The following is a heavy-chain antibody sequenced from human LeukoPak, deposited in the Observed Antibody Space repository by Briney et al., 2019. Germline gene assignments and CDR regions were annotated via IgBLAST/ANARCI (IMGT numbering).Heavy chain of an antibody. CDR2: IRSKAYGGTT. Sequence: PGGSLRLSCTTSGFSFGDYAMSWFRQAPGKGLQWVGFIRSKAYGGTTEYAASVKGRFIISRDDSKSIAYLQMNSLKTEDTAVYYCAKIFFYYDSSGPFDYWGQGTLVTVSS. CDR1: GFSFGDYA. D-gene: IGHD3-22*01. J-gene: IGHJ4*02. V-gene: IGHV3-49*03. CDR3: AKIFFYYDSSGPFDY.